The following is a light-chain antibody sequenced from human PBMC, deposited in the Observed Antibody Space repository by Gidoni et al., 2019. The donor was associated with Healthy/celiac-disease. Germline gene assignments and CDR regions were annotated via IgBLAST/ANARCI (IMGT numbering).Light chain of an antibody. CDR2: DAS. V-gene: IGKV1-33*01. CDR3: QQYDNLPPFT. J-gene: IGKJ3*01. CDR1: QDISNY. Sequence: DIQMTQSPSSLSASVGDRVTITCQASQDISNYLNWYQQKPGKAPKLLIYDASNLETGVPSRFSGSGSGTDFTFTISSLQPEDIATYYCQQYDNLPPFTFGPXTKVDIK.